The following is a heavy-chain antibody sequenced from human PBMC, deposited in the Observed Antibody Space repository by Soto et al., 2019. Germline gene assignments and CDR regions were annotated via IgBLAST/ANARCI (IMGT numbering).Heavy chain of an antibody. Sequence: EVQLEESGGGLVQPGGSLRLSCTASKFFISNSWMSWVRQAPGKGLEWVANINQDASQRRYVDSVKGRFTISRDNGKNSVFLQMSSLRADDTALYYCTSARSLVEPGGFVEFWGQGTLVTVSS. J-gene: IGHJ4*02. CDR1: KFFISNSW. D-gene: IGHD1-26*01. CDR3: TSARSLVEPGGFVEF. CDR2: INQDASQR. V-gene: IGHV3-7*03.